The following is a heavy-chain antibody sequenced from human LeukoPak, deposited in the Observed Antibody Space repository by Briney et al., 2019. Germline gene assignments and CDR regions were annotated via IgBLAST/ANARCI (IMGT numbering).Heavy chain of an antibody. J-gene: IGHJ4*02. V-gene: IGHV3-30-3*01. Sequence: GGSLRLSCAASGFTFSSYAMHWVRQAPGKGLEWVAVISYDGSNKYYADSVKGRFTISRDNSKNTLYLQMNSLRAEDTAVYYCAKDNPKYCSSTSCYTGTYWGQGTLVTVSS. CDR3: AKDNPKYCSSTSCYTGTY. D-gene: IGHD2-2*02. CDR1: GFTFSSYA. CDR2: ISYDGSNK.